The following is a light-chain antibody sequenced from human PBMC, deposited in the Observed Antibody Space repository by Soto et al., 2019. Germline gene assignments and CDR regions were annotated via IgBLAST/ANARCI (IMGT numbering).Light chain of an antibody. CDR2: GAS. V-gene: IGKV3-20*01. J-gene: IGKJ1*01. CDR1: QSVSNNY. Sequence: EIVLTQSPGTLSLSQGERATLSCGASQSVSNNYLAWYQQKPGQAPRLLIYGASNRATGIPDRFSGSGSGTDFTLTISRLEPEDFAVYYCQQYGSSGTFGQGTKV. CDR3: QQYGSSGT.